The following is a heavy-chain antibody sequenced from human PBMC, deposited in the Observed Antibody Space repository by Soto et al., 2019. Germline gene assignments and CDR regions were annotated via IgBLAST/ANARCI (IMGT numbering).Heavy chain of an antibody. CDR1: GYTFTSYP. CDR3: ARDIVASKPYYYYYGMDV. Sequence: QVQLVQSGAEVKKPGASVKVSCKASGYTFTSYPMHWVRQAPGQRLEWMGWINAGNGNTKYSQKFQGRVTITRDTSASTAYMELSSLRSEDTAVYYCARDIVASKPYYYYYGMDVWGQGTTVTVSS. CDR2: INAGNGNT. V-gene: IGHV1-3*01. D-gene: IGHD5-12*01. J-gene: IGHJ6*02.